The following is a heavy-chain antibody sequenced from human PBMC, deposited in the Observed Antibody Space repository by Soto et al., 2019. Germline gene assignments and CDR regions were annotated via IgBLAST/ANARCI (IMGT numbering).Heavy chain of an antibody. D-gene: IGHD2-2*01. J-gene: IGHJ6*02. CDR1: GFTFSDYY. V-gene: IGHV3-11*01. CDR2: ISSSGSRI. CDR3: TRSDCSSTTCYRLYYYAMDV. Sequence: QVQLVESGGALVKPGGSLRLSCAASGFTFSDYYMSWIRQTPGKGLEWVSYISSSGSRIYYADSVKGRFTISRDNAKNSLYLQMNSLRAEDTALSYCTRSDCSSTTCYRLYYYAMDVWGQGTTVTVSS.